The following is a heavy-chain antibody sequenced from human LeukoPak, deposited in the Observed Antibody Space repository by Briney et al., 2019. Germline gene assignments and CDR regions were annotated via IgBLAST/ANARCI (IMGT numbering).Heavy chain of an antibody. Sequence: PSETLSLTCTVSGGSISSSTFYWGWIRQPPGKGLEWIGSIYESGTTYYNPSLKSRVTISVDTSKNQFSLKLSSVTASDTAVYYCARHQIVGATYYYYGMDVWGQGTTVTVSS. CDR2: IYESGTT. J-gene: IGHJ6*02. D-gene: IGHD1-26*01. CDR3: ARHQIVGATYYYYGMDV. V-gene: IGHV4-39*01. CDR1: GGSISSSTFY.